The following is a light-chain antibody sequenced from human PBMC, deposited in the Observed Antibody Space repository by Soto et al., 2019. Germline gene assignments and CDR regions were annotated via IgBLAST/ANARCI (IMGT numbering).Light chain of an antibody. V-gene: IGKV1-5*03. CDR3: QQYSSYSWT. J-gene: IGKJ1*01. Sequence: DIQMTQSPSTLSGSVGDRVTITCRASQTISSCLAWYQQKPGKAPKLLIYKASTLKSGVPSRFSGSGSGTEFTLTVSSLQPDDFASYYCQQYSSYSWTFGQGTKVDI. CDR2: KAS. CDR1: QTISSC.